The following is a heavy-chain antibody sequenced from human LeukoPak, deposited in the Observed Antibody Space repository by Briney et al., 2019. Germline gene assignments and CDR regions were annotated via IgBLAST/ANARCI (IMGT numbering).Heavy chain of an antibody. CDR3: AREIRGYSGYDPRYYYYYMDV. CDR1: GGSISSHY. CDR2: IYYSGST. Sequence: SETLSLTCTVSGGSISSHYWSWIRQPPGKGLEWIGYIYYSGSTNYNPSLKSRVTISVDTSKNQFSLKLSSGTAADTAVYYCAREIRGYSGYDPRYYYYYMDVWGKGTTVTVSS. D-gene: IGHD5-12*01. V-gene: IGHV4-59*11. J-gene: IGHJ6*03.